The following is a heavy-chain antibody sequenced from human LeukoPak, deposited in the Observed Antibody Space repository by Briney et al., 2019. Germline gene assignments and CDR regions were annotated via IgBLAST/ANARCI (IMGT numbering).Heavy chain of an antibody. CDR1: GFTFSSYG. Sequence: GRSLRLSCAASGFTFSSYGMHWVRQAPGKGLEWVAVIWYAGSNKYYADSVKGRFTISRDNSKNTLYLEMNSLRAEDTAVYYCAREPGGSSLYYFDYWGRGTLVTVSS. CDR3: AREPGGSSLYYFDY. D-gene: IGHD3-16*01. V-gene: IGHV3-33*01. CDR2: IWYAGSNK. J-gene: IGHJ4*02.